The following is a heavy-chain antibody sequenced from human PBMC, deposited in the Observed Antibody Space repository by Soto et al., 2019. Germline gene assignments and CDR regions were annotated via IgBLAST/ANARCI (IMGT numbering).Heavy chain of an antibody. CDR1: PGSISRYY. D-gene: IGHD6-19*01. CDR2: IYTSGST. J-gene: IGHJ4*02. CDR3: ARDVVSSGWYYCDY. V-gene: IGHV4-4*07. Sequence: PSETLSLTCTVSPGSISRYYWSWIRQPAGKGLEWIGRIYTSGSTNYNPALKSRVTMSVDTSKNQFSLKLSSVTAADTAVYYCARDVVSSGWYYCDYWGQGTLVTVSS.